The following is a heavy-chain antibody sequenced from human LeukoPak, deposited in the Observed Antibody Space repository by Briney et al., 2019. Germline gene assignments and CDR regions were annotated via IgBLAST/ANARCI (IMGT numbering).Heavy chain of an antibody. CDR1: GYSFSSQW. CDR2: IYPGDSDT. D-gene: IGHD6-13*01. Sequence: ESLKISCEASGYSFSSQWIGWVRQMPGKGLEWMGNIYPGDSDTRYSPSFQGQVTISADKSTSTAYLQWSSLKASDTAMYYCARPSAAGISSWGQGTLVTVSS. J-gene: IGHJ4*02. CDR3: ARPSAAGISS. V-gene: IGHV5-51*01.